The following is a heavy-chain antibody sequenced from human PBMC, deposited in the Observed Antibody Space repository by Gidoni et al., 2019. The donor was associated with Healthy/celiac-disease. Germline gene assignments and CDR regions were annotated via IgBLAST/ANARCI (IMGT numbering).Heavy chain of an antibody. Sequence: EVQLVESGGDLVKPGGSLRLSWAASGFTFSSYSMNWVRQAQGKGLEWVSSISSSSSYIYYADSVKGRFTISRDNAKNSLYLQMNSLRAEDTAVYYCARFSAVAGYFDYWGQGTLVTVSS. CDR1: GFTFSSYS. V-gene: IGHV3-21*01. CDR3: ARFSAVAGYFDY. D-gene: IGHD6-19*01. CDR2: ISSSSSYI. J-gene: IGHJ4*02.